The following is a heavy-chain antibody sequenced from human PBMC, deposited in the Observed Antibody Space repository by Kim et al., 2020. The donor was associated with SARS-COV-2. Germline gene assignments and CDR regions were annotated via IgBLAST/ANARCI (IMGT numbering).Heavy chain of an antibody. CDR2: IKQDGSEK. D-gene: IGHD3-16*02. V-gene: IGHV3-7*01. CDR1: GFTFSSYW. CDR3: ARRGSVITFGGVIVLFDY. Sequence: GGSLRLSCAASGFTFSSYWMSWVRQAPGKGLEWVANIKQDGSEKYYVDSVKGRFTISRDNAKNSLYLQMNSLRAEDTAVYYCARRGSVITFGGVIVLFDYWGQGTLVIVSS. J-gene: IGHJ4*02.